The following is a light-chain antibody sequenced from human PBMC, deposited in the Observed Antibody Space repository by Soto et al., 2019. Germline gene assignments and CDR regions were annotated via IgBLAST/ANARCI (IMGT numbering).Light chain of an antibody. CDR3: SSYTFSTLV. V-gene: IGLV2-8*01. CDR2: EVN. J-gene: IGLJ1*01. Sequence: QSVLTQPPSASGSPGQSVAISCTGTSSDVGGYNYVSWYQQHPGKAPKLMIYEVNKRPSGVPDRFSGSKSGNTASLTVSGLQAEDEADYYCSSYTFSTLVFATGTKLTVL. CDR1: SSDVGGYNY.